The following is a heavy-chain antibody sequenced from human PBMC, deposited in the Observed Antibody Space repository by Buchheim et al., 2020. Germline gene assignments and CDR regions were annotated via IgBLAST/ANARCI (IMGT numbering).Heavy chain of an antibody. D-gene: IGHD1-26*01. V-gene: IGHV4-39*01. Sequence: QLQLQEPGPGLVKPSETLSLTCTVSGGSVTITTDYWGWVRQPPGKGLEWIGSISRGGTAYNPSLKSRVTISADTSKNQLSLRLTSVTATDTAVYYCAGYTSGTMFDYWGQGTL. J-gene: IGHJ4*02. CDR3: AGYTSGTMFDY. CDR2: ISRGGT. CDR1: GGSVTITTDY.